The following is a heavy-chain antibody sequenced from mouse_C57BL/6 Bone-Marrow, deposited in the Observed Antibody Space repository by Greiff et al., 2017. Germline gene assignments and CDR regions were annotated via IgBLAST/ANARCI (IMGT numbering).Heavy chain of an antibody. CDR2: ISSGSSTI. V-gene: IGHV5-17*01. J-gene: IGHJ4*01. CDR3: ASPYYYGSSLYAMDY. D-gene: IGHD1-1*01. CDR1: GFTFSDYG. Sequence: EVMLVESGGGLVKPGGSLKLSCAASGFTFSDYGMHWVRQAPEKGLEWVAYISSGSSTIYYADTVKGRFTISRDNAKNTLFLQMTSLRSEDTAMYYCASPYYYGSSLYAMDYWGQGTSVTVSS.